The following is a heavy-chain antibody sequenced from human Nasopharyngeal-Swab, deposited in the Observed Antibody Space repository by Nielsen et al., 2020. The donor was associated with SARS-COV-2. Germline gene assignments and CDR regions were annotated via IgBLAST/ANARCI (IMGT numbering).Heavy chain of an antibody. CDR1: GFTFSDYY. J-gene: IGHJ6*02. CDR3: ASLLWFGELPSDYYYYGMDV. Sequence: GGSLRLSCAASGFTFSDYYMSWIRQAPGKGLEWVSYISSRGSTIYYADSVKGRFTISRDNAKNSLYLQMNSLRAEDTAVYYCASLLWFGELPSDYYYYGMDVWGQGTTVTVSS. CDR2: ISSRGSTI. D-gene: IGHD3-10*01. V-gene: IGHV3-11*04.